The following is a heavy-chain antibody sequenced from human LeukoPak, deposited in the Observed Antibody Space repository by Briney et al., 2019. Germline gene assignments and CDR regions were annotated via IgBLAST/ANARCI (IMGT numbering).Heavy chain of an antibody. Sequence: QPGGSLRLSCAASGFTFSSYEMNWVRQAPGKGLEWVSYISSSGSTIYYADSVKGRFTISRDNAKNSLYLQMNSLRAEDTAVYYCARAPRTGYCSGGSCYSWWFDPWGQGTLVTVSS. CDR1: GFTFSSYE. J-gene: IGHJ5*02. D-gene: IGHD2-15*01. V-gene: IGHV3-48*03. CDR2: ISSSGSTI. CDR3: ARAPRTGYCSGGSCYSWWFDP.